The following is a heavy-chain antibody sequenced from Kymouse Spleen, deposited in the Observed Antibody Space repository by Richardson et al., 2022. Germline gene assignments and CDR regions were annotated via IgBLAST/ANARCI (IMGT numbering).Heavy chain of an antibody. CDR2: INHSGST. CDR3: ARAITGTTSLTT. V-gene: IGHV4-34*01. CDR1: GGSFSGYY. J-gene: IGHJ4*02. D-gene: IGHD1-7*01. Sequence: QVQLQQWGAGLLKPSETLSLTCAVYGGSFSGYYWSWIRQPPGKGLEWIGEINHSGSTNYNPSLKSRVTISVDTSKNQFSLKLSSVTAADTAVYYCARAITGTTSLTTGAREPWSPSPQ.